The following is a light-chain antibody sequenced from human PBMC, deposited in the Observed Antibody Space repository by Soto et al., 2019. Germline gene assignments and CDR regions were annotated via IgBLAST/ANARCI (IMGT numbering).Light chain of an antibody. CDR3: QQADSFPLT. V-gene: IGKV1D-12*01. CDR1: QGISSW. Sequence: DIQMTQSPSSVSASVGDRVIITCRASQGISSWLVWYQQKLGEAPKLLIFAASRLQSGVPSKFSGSGSGTDFTLTISSLQPEDFGTYFCQQADSFPLTFGGGTKVEIK. J-gene: IGKJ4*01. CDR2: AAS.